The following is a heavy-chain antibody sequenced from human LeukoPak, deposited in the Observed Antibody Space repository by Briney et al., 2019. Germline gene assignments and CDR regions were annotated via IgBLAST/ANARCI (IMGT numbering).Heavy chain of an antibody. V-gene: IGHV4-4*07. CDR1: GGSISSYY. D-gene: IGHD3-10*01. J-gene: IGHJ3*02. CDR2: IYTSGST. CDR3: AREVRGVGRQPSSKGDAFDI. Sequence: SETLSLTCTVSGGSISSYYWSWIRQPAGKGLEWIGRIYTSGSTNYNPSLKSRVTMSVDTSKNQFSLKLSSVTAADTAVYYCAREVRGVGRQPSSKGDAFDIWGQGTMVTVSS.